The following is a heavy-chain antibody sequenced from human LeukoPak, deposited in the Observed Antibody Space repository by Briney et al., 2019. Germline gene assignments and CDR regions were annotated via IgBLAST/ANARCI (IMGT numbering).Heavy chain of an antibody. V-gene: IGHV3-23*01. CDR3: AKSLLNYYDSSGFDY. Sequence: PGGSLRLSCAASGFTVSNSYMNWVRQAPGKGLEWVSSISGSGGSTYYAGSVKGRFTISRDNSKNTLYLQMNSLRAEDTAVYYCAKSLLNYYDSSGFDYWGQGTLVTVSS. CDR1: GFTVSNSY. D-gene: IGHD3-22*01. CDR2: ISGSGGST. J-gene: IGHJ4*02.